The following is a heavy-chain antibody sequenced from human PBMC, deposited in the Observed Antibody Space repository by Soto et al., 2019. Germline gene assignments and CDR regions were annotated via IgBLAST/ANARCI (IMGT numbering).Heavy chain of an antibody. CDR1: GGYIISSTYY. CDR3: ARLRGLGEISPYFDY. CDR2: FFIGGNT. J-gene: IGHJ4*02. D-gene: IGHD3-10*01. V-gene: IGHV4-39*07. Sequence: PSVTLSLTCTVAGGYIISSTYYWGWMRQPPGKGLEWIASFFIGGNTYYNPSLKSRVTISIDTSKNQFSLKLTSVTATDTAVYYCARLRGLGEISPYFDYWGQGALVTVSS.